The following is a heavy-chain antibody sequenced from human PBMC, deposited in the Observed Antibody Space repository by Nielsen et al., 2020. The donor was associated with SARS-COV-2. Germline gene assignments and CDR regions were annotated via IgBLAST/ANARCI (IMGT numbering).Heavy chain of an antibody. J-gene: IGHJ1*01. V-gene: IGHV3-15*01. Sequence: GGSLRLSCVASGFTFRNAWMTWVRQAPGKGLAWVGRIKAKTDGETTDYAGPVKGRFTISRDDSKNTLYLQMNSLKTEDTAVYYCTTGGITMVRGVMQYWGQGTLVTVSP. CDR2: IKAKTDGETT. D-gene: IGHD3-10*01. CDR3: TTGGITMVRGVMQY. CDR1: GFTFRNAW.